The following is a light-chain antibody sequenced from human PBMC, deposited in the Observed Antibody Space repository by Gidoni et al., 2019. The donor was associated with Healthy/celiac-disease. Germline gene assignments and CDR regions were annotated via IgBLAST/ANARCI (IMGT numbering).Light chain of an antibody. Sequence: QSVLTQPPSASGTPGQRVTISCSGSSSNIGSNTVNWYQQPPGTAPKPLIYSNNQRPSGVPDRFSGSKSGTSASLAISGLQSEDEADYYCAAWDDSLNGNVVFGGGTKLTVL. CDR2: SNN. V-gene: IGLV1-44*01. CDR1: SSNIGSNT. CDR3: AAWDDSLNGNVV. J-gene: IGLJ2*01.